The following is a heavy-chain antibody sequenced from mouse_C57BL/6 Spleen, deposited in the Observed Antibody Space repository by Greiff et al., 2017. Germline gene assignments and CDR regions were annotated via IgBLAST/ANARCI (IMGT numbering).Heavy chain of an antibody. CDR2: IDPETGGT. D-gene: IGHD3-3*01. CDR1: GYTFTDYE. CDR3: TRLSGDVWYFDY. Sequence: QVQLQQSGAELVRPGASVTLSCKASGYTFTDYEMHWVKPTPVHGLEWIGAIDPETGGTAYNQKFKGKAILTADKSSSTAYMELRRLTSEDSAVYYCTRLSGDVWYFDYWGQGTTLTVSS. J-gene: IGHJ2*01. V-gene: IGHV1-15*01.